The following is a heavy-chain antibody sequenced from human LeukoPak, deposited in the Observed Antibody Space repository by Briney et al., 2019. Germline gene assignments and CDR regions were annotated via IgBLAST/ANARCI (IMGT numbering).Heavy chain of an antibody. CDR2: ISGSGGST. J-gene: IGHJ3*02. CDR3: AKEPLLWFGESRAFDI. D-gene: IGHD3-10*01. Sequence: GGSLRLSCAASGFTFSSYAMSWGRQAPGKRLEWVSAISGSGGSTYYADSGKGRFTISRDNSKNTLYLQMNSLRAEDTAVYYCAKEPLLWFGESRAFDIWGQGTMVTVFS. V-gene: IGHV3-23*01. CDR1: GFTFSSYA.